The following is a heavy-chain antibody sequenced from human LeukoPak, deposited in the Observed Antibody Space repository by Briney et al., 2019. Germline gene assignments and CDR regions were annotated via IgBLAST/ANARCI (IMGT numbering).Heavy chain of an antibody. Sequence: ASVKVSCKASGYTFTGYYMHWVRQAPGQGLEWMGWINPNSGGTNYAQKFQGGVTMTRDTSISTAYMELSRLRSDDTAVYYCARFAGYSSNYYFDYWGQGTLVTVSS. D-gene: IGHD6-13*01. J-gene: IGHJ4*02. V-gene: IGHV1-2*02. CDR1: GYTFTGYY. CDR3: ARFAGYSSNYYFDY. CDR2: INPNSGGT.